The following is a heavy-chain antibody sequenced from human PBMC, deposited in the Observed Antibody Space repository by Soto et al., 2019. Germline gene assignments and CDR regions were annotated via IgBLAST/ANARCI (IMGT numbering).Heavy chain of an antibody. Sequence: QVQLVQSGAEVKKPGSSVKVSCKASGGTFSSYAISWVRQAPGQGLEWMGGIIPIFGTANYAQKFQGRVTITADESTSTAYMELSSLRSEDTAVYYCARWCGVIVGATKGSSYYYGMDVWGQGTTVTVSS. CDR3: ARWCGVIVGATKGSSYYYGMDV. J-gene: IGHJ6*02. CDR1: GGTFSSYA. V-gene: IGHV1-69*01. D-gene: IGHD1-26*01. CDR2: IIPIFGTA.